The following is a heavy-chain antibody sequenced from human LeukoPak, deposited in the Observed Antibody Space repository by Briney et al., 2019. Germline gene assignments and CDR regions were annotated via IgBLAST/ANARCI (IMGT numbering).Heavy chain of an antibody. CDR1: GGSFSGYY. V-gene: IGHV4-34*01. Sequence: SETLSLTCAVYGGSFSGYYWSWIRQPPGKGLEWIGEINHSGSTNYNPSLKSRVTISVDTSKNQFSLKLSSVTAADTAVYCCARVPSKDSSGWWGYWGQGTLVTVSS. J-gene: IGHJ4*02. CDR3: ARVPSKDSSGWWGY. CDR2: INHSGST. D-gene: IGHD6-19*01.